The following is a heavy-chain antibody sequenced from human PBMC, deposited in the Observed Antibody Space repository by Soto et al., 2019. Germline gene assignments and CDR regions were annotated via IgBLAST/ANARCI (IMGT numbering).Heavy chain of an antibody. J-gene: IGHJ4*02. CDR3: ARRFGGSTWNRSPIDS. Sequence: PGESLKISCKASGYSFTGYWIAWVHQMPGKGLEWLGLIYPADSGTLYNPSFQGHVTFSVDKSITTAYLHWNSLKASDTAKYYCARRFGGSTWNRSPIDSRGEGTLVTVSS. CDR2: IYPADSGT. CDR1: GYSFTGYW. V-gene: IGHV5-51*07. D-gene: IGHD3-10*01.